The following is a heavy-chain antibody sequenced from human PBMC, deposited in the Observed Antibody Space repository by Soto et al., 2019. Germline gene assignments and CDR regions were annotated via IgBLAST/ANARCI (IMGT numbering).Heavy chain of an antibody. D-gene: IGHD3-16*01. J-gene: IGHJ6*02. Sequence: QVQLVQSGDEVRKPGSSVKVSWRASGYILVIYSIAWVRQAPGQGLEWMGWISPYSGNTHYASKVQGRLTMTTDTSTSTAYMDLGSLTSDDSAVYYCAMVDNYVTPTPQDVWGQGTTVTVSS. V-gene: IGHV1-18*01. CDR1: GYILVIYS. CDR2: ISPYSGNT. CDR3: AMVDNYVTPTPQDV.